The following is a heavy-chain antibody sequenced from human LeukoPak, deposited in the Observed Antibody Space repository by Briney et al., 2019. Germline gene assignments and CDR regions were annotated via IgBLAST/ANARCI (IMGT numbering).Heavy chain of an antibody. D-gene: IGHD3-3*01. CDR1: GGSISSYY. CDR2: IYTSGST. CDR3: ARDANRFLEWLPNPYFDY. J-gene: IGHJ4*02. Sequence: SETLSLTCTVSGGSISSYYWSWIRQPAGKGLEWIGRIYTSGSTNYNPSLKSRVAMSVDTSKNQFSLKLSSVTAADTAVYYCARDANRFLEWLPNPYFDYWGQGTLATVSS. V-gene: IGHV4-4*07.